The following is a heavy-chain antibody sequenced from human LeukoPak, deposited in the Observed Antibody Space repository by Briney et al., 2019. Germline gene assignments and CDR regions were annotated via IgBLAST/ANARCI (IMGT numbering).Heavy chain of an antibody. J-gene: IGHJ4*02. CDR1: GGTFSSYA. V-gene: IGHV1-69*06. CDR2: IIPIFGTA. Sequence: GSSVKVSCKASGGTFSSYAISWVRQAPGQGLEWMGGIIPIFGTANYAQKFQGRVTITADKSTCTAYMELSSLRSEDTAVYYCAREGYYDILTGYQYYFDYWGQGTLVTVSS. CDR3: AREGYYDILTGYQYYFDY. D-gene: IGHD3-9*01.